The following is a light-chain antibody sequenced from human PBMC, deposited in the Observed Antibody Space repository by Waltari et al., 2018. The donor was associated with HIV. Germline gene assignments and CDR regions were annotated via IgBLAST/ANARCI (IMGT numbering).Light chain of an antibody. CDR2: RAS. CDR1: QSISSK. Sequence: EIVMTQSPATLSMSPGERATLSCRASQSISSKLAWYQQKPGQPPRLLIYRASTRVAGSPARFSGSGSRTEFTLTISSLQSEDFAVYYCQQYNNWPPITFGGGTKVEIK. V-gene: IGKV3-15*01. CDR3: QQYNNWPPIT. J-gene: IGKJ4*01.